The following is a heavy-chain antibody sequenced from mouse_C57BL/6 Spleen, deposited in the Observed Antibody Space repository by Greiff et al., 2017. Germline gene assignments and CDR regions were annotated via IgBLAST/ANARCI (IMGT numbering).Heavy chain of an antibody. CDR3: ARSGASSCLDY. Sequence: EVQLQESGPELVKPGASVKIPCKASGYTFTDYNMDWVKQSHGKSLEWIGDINPNHGGTIYNQKFKGKATLTVDKSSSTAYMELRSLTSEDTAVYYCARSGASSCLDYWGQGTSVTVSS. CDR1: GYTFTDYN. J-gene: IGHJ4*01. V-gene: IGHV1-18*01. D-gene: IGHD1-1*01. CDR2: INPNHGGT.